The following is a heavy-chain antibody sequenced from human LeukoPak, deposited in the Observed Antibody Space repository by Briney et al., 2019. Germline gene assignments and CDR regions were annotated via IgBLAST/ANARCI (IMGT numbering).Heavy chain of an antibody. J-gene: IGHJ3*02. CDR1: GFTFSSYS. CDR3: ARDSASGSYRHAFDI. Sequence: TGGSLRLSCAASGFTFSSYSMNWVRQAPGKGLEWVSYISGSSSTISYADSVKGRFTISRDNAENSLYLQMNSLRDEDTAVYYCARDSASGSYRHAFDIWGQGTMVTVSS. V-gene: IGHV3-48*02. D-gene: IGHD1-26*01. CDR2: ISGSSSTI.